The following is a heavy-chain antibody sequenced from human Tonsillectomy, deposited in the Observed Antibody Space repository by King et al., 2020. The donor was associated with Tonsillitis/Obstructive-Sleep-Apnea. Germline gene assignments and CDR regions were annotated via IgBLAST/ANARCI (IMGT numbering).Heavy chain of an antibody. CDR2: IDPSDSYA. D-gene: IGHD5-12*01. Sequence: QLVQSGAEVKEPGESLRISCKGSGYSFASYWINCVRQMPGKGLEWMGKIDPSDSYANFSPSFHGHVTFAVYKSISTAHLQWSTLRASDNAMYYCARGGIGYDFAFDIWGQGTMVTVSS. J-gene: IGHJ3*02. CDR1: GYSFASYW. CDR3: ARGGIGYDFAFDI. V-gene: IGHV5-10-1*01.